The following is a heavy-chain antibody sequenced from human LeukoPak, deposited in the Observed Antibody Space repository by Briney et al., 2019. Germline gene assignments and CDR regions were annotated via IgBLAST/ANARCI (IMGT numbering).Heavy chain of an antibody. Sequence: PGGSLRLSCAASGFTFSSAWMFWVRQAPGKGLEWVSVIYSGGSTYYADSVKGRFTISRDNSKNTLYLQMSNLRVEDTAVYYCAREVARSYYFDTSGSPRRAALDPWGQGTLVTVSS. J-gene: IGHJ5*02. CDR1: GFTFSSAW. V-gene: IGHV3-66*01. D-gene: IGHD3-22*01. CDR3: AREVARSYYFDTSGSPRRAALDP. CDR2: IYSGGST.